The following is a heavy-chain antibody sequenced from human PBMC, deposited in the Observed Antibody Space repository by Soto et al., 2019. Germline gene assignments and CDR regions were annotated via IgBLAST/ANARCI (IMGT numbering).Heavy chain of an antibody. J-gene: IGHJ6*02. V-gene: IGHV4-31*03. CDR3: ARDRGSYGMDV. Sequence: QVQLQESGPGLVKPSQTLSLTCTVSGDSISVGYYWSWPRQHPGKGLEWIGYVSPSGTTYYNPSLTSRVSISTDTSKNQFSLEVSSVTAADTAVYYCARDRGSYGMDVWGQGTTVTVSS. CDR1: GDSISVGYY. CDR2: VSPSGTT.